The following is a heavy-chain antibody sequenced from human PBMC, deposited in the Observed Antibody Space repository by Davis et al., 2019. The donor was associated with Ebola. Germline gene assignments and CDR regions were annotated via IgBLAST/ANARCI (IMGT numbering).Heavy chain of an antibody. CDR2: ISSSSSYI. CDR3: ARSSIAARPGYYYGMDV. CDR1: GFTFSSYS. D-gene: IGHD6-6*01. J-gene: IGHJ6*02. V-gene: IGHV3-21*01. Sequence: GESLKISCAASGFTFSSYSMNWVRQAPGKGLEWVSSISSSSSYIYYADSVKGRFTISRDNAKNSLYLQMHSLRAEDTAVYYCARSSIAARPGYYYGMDVWGQGTTVTVSS.